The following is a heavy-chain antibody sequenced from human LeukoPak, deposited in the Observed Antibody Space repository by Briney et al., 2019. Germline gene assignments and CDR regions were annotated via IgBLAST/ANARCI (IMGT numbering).Heavy chain of an antibody. J-gene: IGHJ4*02. CDR1: GFTFSSYG. Sequence: GGSLRLSCAASGFTFSSYGMHWVRQAPGKGLEWVAVISYDGSNKYYADSVKGRFTISRDNSKNTLYLQMNSLRAEDTAVYYCAKDHDDWRQGTLVTVCS. V-gene: IGHV3-30*18. CDR3: AKDHDD. CDR2: ISYDGSNK.